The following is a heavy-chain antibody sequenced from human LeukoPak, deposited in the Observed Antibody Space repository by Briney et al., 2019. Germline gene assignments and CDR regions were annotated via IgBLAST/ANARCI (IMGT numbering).Heavy chain of an antibody. V-gene: IGHV3-23*01. CDR2: ISGSGGST. CDR3: AKDAYYDFWSGYYTGFGGDY. J-gene: IGHJ4*02. D-gene: IGHD3-3*01. CDR1: GFTFSSYA. Sequence: AGGSLRLSCAASGFTFSSYAMSWVRQAPGKGLEWVSAISGSGGSTYYADSVKGRFTISRDNSKNTLYLQMNSLRAEDTAVYYCAKDAYYDFWSGYYTGFGGDYWGQGTLVTVSS.